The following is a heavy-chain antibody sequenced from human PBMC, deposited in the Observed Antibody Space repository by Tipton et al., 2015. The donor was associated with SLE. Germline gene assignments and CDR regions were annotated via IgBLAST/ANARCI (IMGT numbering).Heavy chain of an antibody. CDR1: GGSISSYY. CDR3: ARGVRIAVVKGWYFDV. Sequence: TLSLTCTVSGGSISSYYWNWIRQTPGKGPEWIGDIWYSGRTNYNTSLKSRVTISLDTSRNRFSLKLTSVTAADTAVYYCARGVRIAVVKGWYFDVWGRGTLVTVSS. V-gene: IGHV4-59*12. J-gene: IGHJ2*01. CDR2: IWYSGRT. D-gene: IGHD6-19*01.